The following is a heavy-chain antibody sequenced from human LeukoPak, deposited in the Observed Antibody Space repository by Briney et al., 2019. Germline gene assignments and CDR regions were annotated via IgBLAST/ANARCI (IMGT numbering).Heavy chain of an antibody. Sequence: SETLSLTCAVYGGSFGGYYWSWIRQPPGKGLEWIGEINHSGSTNYNPSLKSRVTISVDTSKNQFSLKLSSVTAADTAVYYCASRYSRLFDYWGQGTLVTVSS. CDR3: ASRYSRLFDY. D-gene: IGHD6-13*01. CDR2: INHSGST. J-gene: IGHJ4*02. CDR1: GGSFGGYY. V-gene: IGHV4-34*01.